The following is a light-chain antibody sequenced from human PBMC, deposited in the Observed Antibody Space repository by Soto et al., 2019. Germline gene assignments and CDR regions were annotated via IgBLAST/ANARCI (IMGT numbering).Light chain of an antibody. CDR1: SSDVGGYDY. CDR2: EVS. Sequence: QSVLTQPASVSGSPGQSITISCTGTSSDVGGYDYVSWYQLHPGKAPKLVVFEVSNRPSGVSYRFSGSKSGNTASLTISGLQAEDEADYFCSSYSISTVYVFGNGTKVTV. CDR3: SSYSISTVYV. V-gene: IGLV2-14*01. J-gene: IGLJ1*01.